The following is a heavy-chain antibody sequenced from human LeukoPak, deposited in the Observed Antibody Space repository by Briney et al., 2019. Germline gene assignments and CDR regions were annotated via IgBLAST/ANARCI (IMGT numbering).Heavy chain of an antibody. CDR2: ISSSSSYI. J-gene: IGHJ4*02. CDR1: GFTFSSYS. Sequence: PGGSLRLSCAASGFTFSSYSMNWVRQAPGKGLEWVSSISSSSSYIYYADSVKGRFTISRDNAKNSLYLQMNSLRAEDTALYYCARGTYYYDSSGYYYFDYWGQGTLVTVSS. D-gene: IGHD3-22*01. CDR3: ARGTYYYDSSGYYYFDY. V-gene: IGHV3-21*04.